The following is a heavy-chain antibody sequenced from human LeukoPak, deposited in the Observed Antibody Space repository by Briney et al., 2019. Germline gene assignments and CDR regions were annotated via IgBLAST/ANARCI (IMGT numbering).Heavy chain of an antibody. CDR1: GFLFSTYW. D-gene: IGHD5/OR15-5a*01. V-gene: IGHV3-7*01. J-gene: IGHJ3*01. CDR3: ARLVSALWAGDSFDF. CDR2: IKQDGSEK. Sequence: GGSLRLSCAGSGFLFSTYWMSWVHQAPGKGLEWLANIKQDGSEKYYVDSVKGRFTLSRDNGKNSLYLQMNSLRVEDTAMYYCARLVSALWAGDSFDFWGQGTMVTVSS.